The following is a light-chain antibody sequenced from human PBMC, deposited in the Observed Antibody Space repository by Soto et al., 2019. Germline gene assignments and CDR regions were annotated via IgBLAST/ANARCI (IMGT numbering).Light chain of an antibody. CDR3: LSHSGSSNV. CDR1: SSDVGASDY. J-gene: IGLJ1*01. V-gene: IGLV2-8*01. Sequence: QSALTQPPSASGSPGQSVAISCTGTSSDVGASDYVSWYQQHSGKAPKLLLYEVNKRPSGLPDRFSGSKSGNTASLTVSALQADDEADYYCLSHSGSSNVLGTGTKVTVL. CDR2: EVN.